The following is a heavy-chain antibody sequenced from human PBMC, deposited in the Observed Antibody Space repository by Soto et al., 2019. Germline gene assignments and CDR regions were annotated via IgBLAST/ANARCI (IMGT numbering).Heavy chain of an antibody. V-gene: IGHV4-34*01. CDR3: ARGTGTRYYGSGSYWGNWFDP. Sequence: LSLTCAVYGGSFSGYYWSWIRQPPGKGLEWIGEINHSGSTNYNPSLKSRVTISVDTSKNQFSLKLSSVTAADTAVYYCARGTGTRYYGSGSYWGNWFDPWGQGTLVTVSS. CDR2: INHSGST. CDR1: GGSFSGYY. D-gene: IGHD3-10*01. J-gene: IGHJ5*02.